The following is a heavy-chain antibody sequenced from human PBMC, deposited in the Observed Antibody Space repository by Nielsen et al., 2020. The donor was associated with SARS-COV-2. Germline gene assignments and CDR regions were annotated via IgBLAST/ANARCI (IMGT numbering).Heavy chain of an antibody. V-gene: IGHV1-3*01. CDR1: GYTFTSYA. CDR3: ARDNLIGQPGFHGI. J-gene: IGHJ3*02. D-gene: IGHD2-8*01. CDR2: INAGNGNT. Sequence: ASVKVSCKASGYTFTSYAMHWVRQAPGQRLEWMGWINAGNGNTKYSQKFQGRVTITRDTSASTAYMELRSLRSDDTAVYYCARDNLIGQPGFHGIWGQGTMVTVSS.